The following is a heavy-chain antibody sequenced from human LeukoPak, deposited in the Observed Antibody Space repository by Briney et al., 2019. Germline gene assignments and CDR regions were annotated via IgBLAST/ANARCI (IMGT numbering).Heavy chain of an antibody. V-gene: IGHV4-4*07. CDR2: IYTSGST. D-gene: IGHD3-10*01. CDR1: GGPISSYY. CDR3: AREEDYGSGSYSPNFDY. Sequence: PSETLSLTCTVSGGPISSYYWSWIRQPAGKRLEWIGHIYTSGSTNYNPSLRSRVTMSVDTSKNLFSLKLSSATAADTAVYYCAREEDYGSGSYSPNFDYWGQGTLVTVSS. J-gene: IGHJ4*02.